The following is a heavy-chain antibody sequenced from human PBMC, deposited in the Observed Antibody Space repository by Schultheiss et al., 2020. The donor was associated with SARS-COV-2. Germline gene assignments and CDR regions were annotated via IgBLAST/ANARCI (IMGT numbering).Heavy chain of an antibody. J-gene: IGHJ6*02. Sequence: GGSLRLSCAASGFTLSTYWMHWVREVPGKGLVWVSRINEDGTITDDADSVKGRFTISRDKSKNTLHLQLNSLRAEDTAVYYCAKVRQLYYHYDVLDVWGQGTTVTVSS. V-gene: IGHV3-74*01. D-gene: IGHD6-6*01. CDR1: GFTLSTYW. CDR2: INEDGTIT. CDR3: AKVRQLYYHYDVLDV.